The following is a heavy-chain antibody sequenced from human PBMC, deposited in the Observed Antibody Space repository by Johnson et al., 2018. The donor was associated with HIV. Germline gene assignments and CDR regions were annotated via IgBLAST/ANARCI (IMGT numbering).Heavy chain of an antibody. D-gene: IGHD5/OR15-5a*01. Sequence: EQLVESGGGLVQPGGSPRLSCAAYGFKFDDNYMAWIRQAPGKGLEWVSAISGSGGSTYSADSVKGRFTISRANSKNTLYLQMNSLRAGDTAVYYCARGVLAFDIWGQGTMVTVSS. CDR2: ISGSGGST. V-gene: IGHV3-23*04. CDR1: GFKFDDNY. J-gene: IGHJ3*02. CDR3: ARGVLAFDI.